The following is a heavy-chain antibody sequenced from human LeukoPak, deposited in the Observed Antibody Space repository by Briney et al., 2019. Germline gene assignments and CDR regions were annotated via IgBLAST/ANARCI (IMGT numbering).Heavy chain of an antibody. J-gene: IGHJ4*02. CDR1: GYTFTSYA. CDR2: IIPIFGTA. V-gene: IGHV1-69*06. CDR3: ALIAVAGGYLAHQPY. D-gene: IGHD6-19*01. Sequence: GASVKVSCKASGYTFTSYAMNWVRQAPGQGLEWMGGIIPIFGTANYAQKFQGRVTITADKSTSTAYMELSSLRSEDTAVYYCALIAVAGGYLAHQPYWGQGTLVTVSS.